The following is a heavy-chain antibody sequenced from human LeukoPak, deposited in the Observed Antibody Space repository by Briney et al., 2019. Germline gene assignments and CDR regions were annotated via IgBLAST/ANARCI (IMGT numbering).Heavy chain of an antibody. J-gene: IGHJ4*02. CDR3: ARDGYPEYYFDY. V-gene: IGHV4-59*01. Sequence: SETLSLTCTVSGGSISSYYWSWIRQPPGKGLEWIGYLHYSGNTNYNPSLKSRVTISLDTSKNQFSLKLSSVTAADTAVYYCARDGYPEYYFDYWGQGTLVTVSS. CDR2: LHYSGNT. CDR1: GGSISSYY. D-gene: IGHD5-12*01.